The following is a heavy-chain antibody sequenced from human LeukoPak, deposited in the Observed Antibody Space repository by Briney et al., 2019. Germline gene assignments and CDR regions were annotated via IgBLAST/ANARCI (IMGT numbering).Heavy chain of an antibody. CDR3: AKKTPVGDWYFDL. D-gene: IGHD1-26*01. V-gene: IGHV3-33*06. CDR2: IWYGGSNK. J-gene: IGHJ2*01. CDR1: GFTFSSYG. Sequence: GRSLRLSCAASGFTFSSYGMHWVRQAPGKGLEWVAVIWYGGSNKYYADSVKGRFTISRDNSKNTLYLQMNSLRAEDTAVYYCAKKTPVGDWYFDLWGRGTLVTVSS.